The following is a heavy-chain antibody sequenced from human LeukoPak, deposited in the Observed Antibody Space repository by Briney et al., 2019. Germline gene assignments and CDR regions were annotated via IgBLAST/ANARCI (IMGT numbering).Heavy chain of an antibody. CDR2: INHSGST. J-gene: IGHJ5*02. V-gene: IGHV4-59*12. CDR3: ARDKGQYGSGTRGFTWFDP. CDR1: GGSISSYY. Sequence: SETLSLTCTVSGGSISSYYWSWIRQPPGKGLEWIGEINHSGSTNYSPSLKSRVTLSVDTSKNQFSLRLSSVTAADTAVYYCARDKGQYGSGTRGFTWFDPWGQGTLVTVSS. D-gene: IGHD3-10*01.